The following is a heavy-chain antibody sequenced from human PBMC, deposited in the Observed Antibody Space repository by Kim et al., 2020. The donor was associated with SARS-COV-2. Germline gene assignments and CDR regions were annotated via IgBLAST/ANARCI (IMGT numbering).Heavy chain of an antibody. D-gene: IGHD4-17*01. J-gene: IGHJ5*02. CDR2: ISAYNGNT. CDR1: GYTFTSYG. CDR3: ARGHATVVTGLSAFDP. V-gene: IGHV1-18*01. Sequence: ASVKVSCKASGYTFTSYGISWVRQAPGQGLEWMGWISAYNGNTNYAQKLQGRVTMTTDTSTSTVYMELRSLRSDDTAVYYCARGHATVVTGLSAFDPWGQGTLVTVPS.